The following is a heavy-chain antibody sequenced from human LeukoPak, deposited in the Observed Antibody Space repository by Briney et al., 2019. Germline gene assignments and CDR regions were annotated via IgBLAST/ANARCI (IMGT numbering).Heavy chain of an antibody. V-gene: IGHV3-23*01. J-gene: IGHJ4*02. CDR3: AKGTMDGGQYYYDSS. D-gene: IGHD3-22*01. Sequence: PGGSLRLSCAVSGFTLSSYAMSWVRQAPGKGLEWVAAIGSTGGSTYYADSVKGRFTISRDNSKSTLYLQMNSLRAEDTAVYYCAKGTMDGGQYYYDSSGGQGTLVTVSS. CDR2: IGSTGGST. CDR1: GFTLSSYA.